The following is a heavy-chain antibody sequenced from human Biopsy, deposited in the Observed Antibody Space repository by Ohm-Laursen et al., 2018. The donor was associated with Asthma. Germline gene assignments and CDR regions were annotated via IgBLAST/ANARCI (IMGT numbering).Heavy chain of an antibody. D-gene: IGHD2-2*01. CDR3: ARRAGSCMSRTGYSLDV. CDR2: LISVSGTT. CDR1: GGTFNTFV. Sequence: GPSVTVSCTSLGGTFNTFVIGWVRQAPGQGLEWLGGLISVSGTTTHPQKFQDRVTITADDSTSTVYMELSSLRTEDTAVYYCARRAGSCMSRTGYSLDVWGQGTLVTVSS. V-gene: IGHV1-69*13. J-gene: IGHJ4*02.